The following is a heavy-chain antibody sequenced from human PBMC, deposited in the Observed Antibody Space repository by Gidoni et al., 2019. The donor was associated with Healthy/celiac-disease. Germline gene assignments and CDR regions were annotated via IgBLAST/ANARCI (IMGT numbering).Heavy chain of an antibody. CDR2: ISYDGSNK. CDR1: GFTFSSYA. D-gene: IGHD5-18*01. CDR3: ANPGYSYGYSLGYFDY. J-gene: IGHJ4*02. V-gene: IGHV3-30-3*01. Sequence: QVQLVESGGGVVQPGGALRLSCAASGFTFSSYAMHGVRQAPGKGLEWVAVISYDGSNKYYADSVKGRFTISRDNSKNTQYLQMNSLRAEDTAVYYCANPGYSYGYSLGYFDYWGQGTLVTVSS.